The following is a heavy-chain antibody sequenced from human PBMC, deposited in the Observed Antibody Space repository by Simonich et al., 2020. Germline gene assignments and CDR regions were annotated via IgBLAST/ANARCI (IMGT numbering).Heavy chain of an antibody. CDR2: ISWNSGSI. Sequence: EVQLVESGGGLVQPGRSLRLSCAASGFTFDDYAMHWVRQAPGKGLEWVSGISWNSGSIGYEDSVKGRFTISRDNAKNSLYLQMNSLRAEDTALYYCAKDVAAAGTEYFQHWGQGTLVTVSS. V-gene: IGHV3-9*01. CDR3: AKDVAAAGTEYFQH. J-gene: IGHJ1*01. CDR1: GFTFDDYA. D-gene: IGHD6-13*01.